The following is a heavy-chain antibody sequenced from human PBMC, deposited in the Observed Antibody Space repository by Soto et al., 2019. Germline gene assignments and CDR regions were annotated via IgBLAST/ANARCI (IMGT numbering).Heavy chain of an antibody. D-gene: IGHD2-21*02. CDR2: ISSSSSTI. V-gene: IGHV3-48*02. J-gene: IGHJ4*02. CDR3: QYIVVVTAIPTAYDY. CDR1: GFTFSSYS. Sequence: EVQLVESGGGLVQPGGSLRLSCAASGFTFSSYSMNWVRQAPGKGLEWVSYISSSSSTIYYADSVKGRFTISGDNAKNSLYLQMNSLRDEDTAVYYCQYIVVVTAIPTAYDYWGQGTLVTVSS.